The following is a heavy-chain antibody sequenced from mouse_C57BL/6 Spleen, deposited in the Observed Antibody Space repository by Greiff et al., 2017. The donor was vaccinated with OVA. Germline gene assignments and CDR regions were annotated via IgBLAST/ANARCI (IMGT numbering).Heavy chain of an antibody. J-gene: IGHJ2*01. CDR3: ARNSEITTVLDY. V-gene: IGHV1-53*01. CDR2: INPSNGGT. D-gene: IGHD1-1*01. CDR1: GYTFTSYW. Sequence: QVQLQQPGTELVKPGASVKLSCKASGYTFTSYWMHWVKQRPGQGLEWLGNINPSNGGTNYNEKFKSKATLTVDKSSSTAYMQLSSLTSEDSAVYYCARNSEITTVLDYWGQGTTLTVSS.